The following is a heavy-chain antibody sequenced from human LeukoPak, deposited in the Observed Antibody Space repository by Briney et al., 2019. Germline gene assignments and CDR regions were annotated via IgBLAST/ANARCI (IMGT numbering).Heavy chain of an antibody. D-gene: IGHD6-13*01. J-gene: IGHJ5*02. CDR1: GYTFTSYG. CDR3: ARVGSSWYQQEAAAGANWFDP. Sequence: ASVKVSCKASGYTFTSYGFSWVRQTPGQGLEWMGWISAYNGNTNYAQKLQGRVTMTTDTSTSTAYMELRSLRSDDTAVYYCARVGSSWYQQEAAAGANWFDPWGQGTLVTVSS. V-gene: IGHV1-18*01. CDR2: ISAYNGNT.